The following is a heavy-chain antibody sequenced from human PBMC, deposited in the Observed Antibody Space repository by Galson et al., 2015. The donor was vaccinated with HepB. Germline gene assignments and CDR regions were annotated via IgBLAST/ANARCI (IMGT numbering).Heavy chain of an antibody. D-gene: IGHD4-23*01. CDR1: GFTFSNAW. J-gene: IGHJ5*02. CDR2: IKSKTDGGTT. V-gene: IGHV3-15*07. Sequence: SLRLSCAASGFTFSNAWMNWVRQAPGKGLEWVGRIKSKTDGGTTDYAAPVKGRFTISRDDSKNTLYLQMNSLKTEDTAVYYCTTETLTDYGGNWFDPWGQGTLVTVSS. CDR3: TTETLTDYGGNWFDP.